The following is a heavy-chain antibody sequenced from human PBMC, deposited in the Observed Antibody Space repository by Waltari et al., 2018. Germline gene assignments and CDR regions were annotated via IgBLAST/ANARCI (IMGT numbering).Heavy chain of an antibody. CDR1: GGSISSGDYY. CDR2: IYYSVTT. V-gene: IGHV4-30-4*08. CDR3: ARAGSANYYDSSGYSYYFDY. J-gene: IGHJ4*02. Sequence: QVQLQESGPGLVKPSQTLSLTCTVSGGSISSGDYYWSWIRQPPGKGLEWIGYIYYSVTTYYNPSRKSRVTISVDTSTNQFSLELSSVTAADTAVYYCARAGSANYYDSSGYSYYFDYWGQGTLVTVSS. D-gene: IGHD3-22*01.